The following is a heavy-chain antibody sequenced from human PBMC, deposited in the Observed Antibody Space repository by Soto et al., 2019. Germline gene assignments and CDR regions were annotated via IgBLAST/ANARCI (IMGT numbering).Heavy chain of an antibody. CDR2: IKQDGSEK. J-gene: IGHJ1*01. CDR3: AREGGYYDSSGYYDYFQH. V-gene: IGHV3-7*03. D-gene: IGHD3-22*01. Sequence: PGGSLRLSCAASGFTFSSYWMSWVRQAPGKGLEWVANIKQDGSEKYYVDSVKGRFTISRDNAKNSLYLQMNSLRAEDTAVYYCAREGGYYDSSGYYDYFQHWGQGTLVTVSS. CDR1: GFTFSSYW.